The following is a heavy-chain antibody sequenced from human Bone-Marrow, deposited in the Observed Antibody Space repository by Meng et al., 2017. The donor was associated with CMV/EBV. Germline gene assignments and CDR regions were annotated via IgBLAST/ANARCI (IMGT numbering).Heavy chain of an antibody. CDR1: GGTFSSYA. Sequence: QVQRVPAGAEGKQPGSSGEVSCTGSGGTFSSYAISWVRQAPGQGLEWMGGIIPIFGTANYAQKFQGRVTITADESTSTAYMELSSLRSEDTAVYYCARGEGLLGDWFNPWGQGTLVTVSS. J-gene: IGHJ5*02. D-gene: IGHD2-8*02. CDR3: ARGEGLLGDWFNP. V-gene: IGHV1-69*12. CDR2: IIPIFGTA.